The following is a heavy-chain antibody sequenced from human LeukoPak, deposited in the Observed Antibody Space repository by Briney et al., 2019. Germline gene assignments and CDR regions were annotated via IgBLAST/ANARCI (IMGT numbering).Heavy chain of an antibody. D-gene: IGHD5-24*01. V-gene: IGHV4-39*01. CDR2: IYYSGST. CDR3: ARHQGWLQLCTPFDY. CDR1: GGSISSSSYY. J-gene: IGHJ4*02. Sequence: SETLSLTCTVSGGSISSSSYYWGWIRQPPGKGLEWIGSIYYSGSTYYNPSLKSRVTISVDTSKNQFSLKLSSVTAADTAVYYCARHQGWLQLCTPFDYWGQGTLVTVSS.